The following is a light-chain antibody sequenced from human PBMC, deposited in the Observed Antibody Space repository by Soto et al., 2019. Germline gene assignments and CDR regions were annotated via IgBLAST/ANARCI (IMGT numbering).Light chain of an antibody. CDR2: SNS. Sequence: QLVLTQPPSVSGAPGQKVIISCTGSTSNIGAGYDVHWYQQLPGTAPKLLIYSNSNRPSGVPDRLSGSKSGTSASLAITGLQVEDEADYYCQSYDSSLGAAVFGGGTKLTVL. V-gene: IGLV1-40*01. CDR1: TSNIGAGYD. CDR3: QSYDSSLGAAV. J-gene: IGLJ3*02.